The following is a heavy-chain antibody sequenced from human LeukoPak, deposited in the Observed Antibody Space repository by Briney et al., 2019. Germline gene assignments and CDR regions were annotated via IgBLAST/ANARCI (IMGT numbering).Heavy chain of an antibody. CDR2: ISGSGGST. CDR3: AKYYIWGSYRPYYFDY. CDR1: GFTFNNYA. Sequence: GSLRLSCAASGFTFNNYAMSWVHQAPGKGLEWVSAISGSGGSTYYADSVKGRFTISKDNSKNTLYLQMNSLRAEDTALYYCAKYYIWGSYRPYYFDYWGQGTLVTVSS. V-gene: IGHV3-23*01. D-gene: IGHD3-16*02. J-gene: IGHJ4*02.